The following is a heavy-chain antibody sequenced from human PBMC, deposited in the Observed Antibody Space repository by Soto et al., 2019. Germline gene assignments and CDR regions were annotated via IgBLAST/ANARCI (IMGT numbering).Heavy chain of an antibody. D-gene: IGHD6-19*01. Sequence: PGGSLRLSCAASGFTFSSYEMNWVRQAPGKGLEWVSYISSSGSTIYYADSVKGRFTISRDNAKNSLYLQMNSLRAEDTAVYYCARDRVGKYSSGWYFDYWGQGTLVTVSS. V-gene: IGHV3-48*03. CDR2: ISSSGSTI. CDR3: ARDRVGKYSSGWYFDY. CDR1: GFTFSSYE. J-gene: IGHJ4*02.